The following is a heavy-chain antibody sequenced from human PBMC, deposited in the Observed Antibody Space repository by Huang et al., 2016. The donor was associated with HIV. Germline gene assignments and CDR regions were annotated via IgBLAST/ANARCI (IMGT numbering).Heavy chain of an antibody. D-gene: IGHD3-9*01. V-gene: IGHV1-69*13. Sequence: QVHLVQSGAEVKKPGSSVRVSCTASGGSFKISGISWVRQAPGQGLEWLGGILLSVWRANYERKMSDRVTITARESTTTVYMDLTSLRREDTAVYYCASGASYEIWTPYYSGWHYSMDVWGEGTTVTVSS. CDR2: ILLSVWRA. CDR1: GGSFKISG. J-gene: IGHJ6*03. CDR3: ASGASYEIWTPYYSGWHYSMDV.